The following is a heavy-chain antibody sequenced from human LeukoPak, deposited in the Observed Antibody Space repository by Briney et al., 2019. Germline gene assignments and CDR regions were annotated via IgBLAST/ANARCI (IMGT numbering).Heavy chain of an antibody. CDR3: ARALRGSTTYYFDY. V-gene: IGHV4-4*07. Sequence: SETLSLTCSVSGVSGGSFTSYSWTWIRQSAEKGLEWIGRVYTSGSTNFNPSLQSRVTMLLDTSENQFSLTLNSVTAADTAVYYCARALRGSTTYYFDYWGRGILVTVSS. CDR2: VYTSGST. J-gene: IGHJ4*02. CDR1: GGSFTSYS. D-gene: IGHD1-26*01.